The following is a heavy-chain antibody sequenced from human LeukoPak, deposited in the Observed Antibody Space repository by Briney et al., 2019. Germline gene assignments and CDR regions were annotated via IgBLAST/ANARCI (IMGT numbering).Heavy chain of an antibody. V-gene: IGHV3-21*06. J-gene: IGHJ4*02. CDR3: ATETNGRHYDY. Sequence: GGSLRLSCTTSGLTFPTSGFNWVRQAPGKGLEWVASICPTGFDRYHADSIKGRFTISRDNANNFLYLQMASLRAEDTAVYYCATETNGRHYDYWGQGTLLTVSS. CDR1: GLTFPTSG. D-gene: IGHD1-14*01. CDR2: ICPTGFDR.